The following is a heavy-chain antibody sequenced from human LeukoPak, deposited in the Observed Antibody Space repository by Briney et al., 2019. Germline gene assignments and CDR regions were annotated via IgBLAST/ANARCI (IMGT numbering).Heavy chain of an antibody. CDR2: ITGSGDVT. D-gene: IGHD4-17*01. V-gene: IGHV3-23*01. CDR3: AKDAAVTTIYYFDY. J-gene: IGHJ4*02. Sequence: GGSLRLSCAASGFTFSSYAMSWVRQAPGKGLEWVSAITGSGDVTYYADSVKGRFIISRDNSKNTLSLQMNSLRDEDTAVYYCAKDAAVTTIYYFDYWGQGTLVTVSS. CDR1: GFTFSSYA.